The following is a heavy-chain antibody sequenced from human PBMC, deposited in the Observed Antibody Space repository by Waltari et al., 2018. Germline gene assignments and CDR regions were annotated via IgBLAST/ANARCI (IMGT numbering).Heavy chain of an antibody. V-gene: IGHV3-33*01. CDR1: GFTFSRNA. J-gene: IGHJ4*02. CDR3: ARDLGRAAAGTFDH. Sequence: QVQLVESGGGVVQPGRSLGLSCPASGFTFSRNAMHWVRQAPGKGLEWVAVMWYDGSNKYYADSVKGRFTISRDNSKNTLYLQMNSLRAEDTAVYYCARDLGRAAAGTFDHWGQGTLVTVSS. D-gene: IGHD6-13*01. CDR2: MWYDGSNK.